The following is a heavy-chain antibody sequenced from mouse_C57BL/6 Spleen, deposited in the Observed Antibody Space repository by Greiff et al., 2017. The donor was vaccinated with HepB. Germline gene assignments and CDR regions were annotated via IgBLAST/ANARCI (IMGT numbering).Heavy chain of an antibody. CDR3: ARRDGYGYFDV. CDR1: GYTFTSYG. V-gene: IGHV1-81*01. J-gene: IGHJ1*03. D-gene: IGHD2-3*01. Sequence: VQLQESGAELARPGASVKLSCKASGYTFTSYGISWVKQRTGQGLEWIGEIYPRSGNTYYNEKFKGKATLTADKSSSTAYMELRSLTSEDSAVYFCARRDGYGYFDVWGTGTTVTVSS. CDR2: IYPRSGNT.